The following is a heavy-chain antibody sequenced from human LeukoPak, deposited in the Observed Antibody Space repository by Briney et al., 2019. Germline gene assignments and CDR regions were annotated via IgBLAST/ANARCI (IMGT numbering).Heavy chain of an antibody. J-gene: IGHJ3*02. CDR3: ARGGRWELPRPYAFDI. D-gene: IGHD1-26*01. CDR1: GYTFTSYG. CDR2: ISTYNGLT. Sequence: GASVKVSCKASGYTFTSYGISWLRQAPGQGLEWMGWISTYNGLTNYAQKLQGRVTMTTDTSTSTAYMELRNLRSDDTAVYYCARGGRWELPRPYAFDIWGQGTMVTVSS. V-gene: IGHV1-18*01.